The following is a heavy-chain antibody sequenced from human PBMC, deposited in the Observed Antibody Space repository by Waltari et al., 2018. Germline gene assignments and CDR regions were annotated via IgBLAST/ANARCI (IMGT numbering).Heavy chain of an antibody. J-gene: IGHJ4*02. V-gene: IGHV1-46*01. CDR1: GYTFTTYN. Sequence: QVQLVQSGAEVKKPGASVKVSCKASGYTFTTYNMHWVRQAPGQGLEWMGIINPRGDFITDARQFRGRVTMTIDTSTSTVYMELSSLRSEDTAVYSCARDNTNWSFDYWGQGTLVTVSS. D-gene: IGHD1-1*01. CDR2: INPRGDFI. CDR3: ARDNTNWSFDY.